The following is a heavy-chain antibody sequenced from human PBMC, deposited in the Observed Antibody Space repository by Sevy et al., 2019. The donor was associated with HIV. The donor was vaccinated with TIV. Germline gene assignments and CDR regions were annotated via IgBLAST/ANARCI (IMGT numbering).Heavy chain of an antibody. CDR3: ARGGKTTVVTVFDY. J-gene: IGHJ4*02. CDR1: GGSFSGYY. V-gene: IGHV4-34*01. D-gene: IGHD4-17*01. Sequence: SETLSLTCAVYGGSFSGYYWSWIRQPPGKGLEWIGEIHHSGSTNYNPSLKSRVTISVDTSKNQFSLKLSSVTAADTAVYYCARGGKTTVVTVFDYWGQGTLVTVSS. CDR2: IHHSGST.